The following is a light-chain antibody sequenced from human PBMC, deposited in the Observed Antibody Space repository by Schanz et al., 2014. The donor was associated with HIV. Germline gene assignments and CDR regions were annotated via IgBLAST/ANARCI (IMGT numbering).Light chain of an antibody. CDR3: QSFDTSLSAVV. V-gene: IGLV1-40*01. J-gene: IGLJ2*01. Sequence: QSVLTQPPSVSGAPGQRVAISCSGSRSNIGAGYDVHWYRLIPGATPELVLFDTTNRPSGVPDRFSGSKSGTSASLAITGLEAEDEGGYYGQSFDTSLSAVVFGGGTKVTVL. CDR2: DTT. CDR1: RSNIGAGYD.